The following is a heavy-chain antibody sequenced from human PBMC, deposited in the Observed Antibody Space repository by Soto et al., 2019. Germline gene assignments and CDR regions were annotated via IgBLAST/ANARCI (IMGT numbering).Heavy chain of an antibody. CDR2: ISYDGSNK. J-gene: IGHJ6*02. Sequence: GGSLRLSCAASGFTFSSYAMHWVRQAPGKGLEWVAVISYDGSNKYYADSVKGRFTISRDNSKNTLYLQMNSLRAEDTAVYYCARELNLVRGGIRYYYYGMDVWGQGTTVTVSS. CDR1: GFTFSSYA. CDR3: ARELNLVRGGIRYYYYGMDV. D-gene: IGHD3-10*01. V-gene: IGHV3-30-3*01.